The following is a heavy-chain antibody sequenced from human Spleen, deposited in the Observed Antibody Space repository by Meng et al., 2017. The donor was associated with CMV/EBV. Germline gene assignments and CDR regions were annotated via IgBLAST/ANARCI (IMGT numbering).Heavy chain of an antibody. CDR2: INHSGST. Sequence: GSLRLSCAASGFTFSSYAMSWIRQPPGKGLEWIGEINHSGSTNYNPSLKSRVTISVDTSKNQFSLKLSSVTAADTAVYYCARFSLRHYYGMDVWGQGTTVTVSS. D-gene: IGHD4-17*01. V-gene: IGHV4-34*01. CDR1: GFTFSSYA. J-gene: IGHJ6*02. CDR3: ARFSLRHYYGMDV.